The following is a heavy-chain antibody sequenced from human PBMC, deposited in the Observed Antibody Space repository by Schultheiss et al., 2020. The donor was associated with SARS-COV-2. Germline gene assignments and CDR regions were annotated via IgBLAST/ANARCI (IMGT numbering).Heavy chain of an antibody. CDR1: GGSISSYY. D-gene: IGHD3-22*01. CDR3: ASLIDSSGYYSLDY. Sequence: SQTLSLTCTVSGGSISSYYWSWIRQSPGKGLEWIGYIYNIGSTNYNPSLKSRLTISVDTSKNQFSLKLSSVTAADTAVYYCASLIDSSGYYSLDYWGQGTLVTVSS. J-gene: IGHJ4*02. V-gene: IGHV4-59*08. CDR2: IYNIGST.